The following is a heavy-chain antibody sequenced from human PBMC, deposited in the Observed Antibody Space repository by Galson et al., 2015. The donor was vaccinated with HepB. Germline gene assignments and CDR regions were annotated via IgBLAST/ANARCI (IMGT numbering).Heavy chain of an antibody. V-gene: IGHV1-3*01. Sequence: SVKVSCKASGYTFTSYAMHWVRQAPGQRLEWMGWINAGNGNTKYSQKFQGRVTITRDTSASTAYMELSSLRSEDTAVYYCASRGDEKGGYYYYGMDVWGQGTTVTVSS. J-gene: IGHJ6*02. D-gene: IGHD3-10*01. CDR3: ASRGDEKGGYYYYGMDV. CDR2: INAGNGNT. CDR1: GYTFTSYA.